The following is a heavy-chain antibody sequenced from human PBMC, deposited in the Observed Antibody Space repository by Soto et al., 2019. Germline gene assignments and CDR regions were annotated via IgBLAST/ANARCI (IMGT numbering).Heavy chain of an antibody. CDR3: SRDGGDQYYYDSSGYYSPSDY. D-gene: IGHD3-22*01. J-gene: IGHJ4*02. Sequence: ASVKVSCKASGYTFTSYGISWVRQAPGQGLEWMGRISAYNGNTNYAQKLQGGVTMTTDTSTSTAYMELRSLRFDDTAVYFCSRDGGDQYYYDSSGYYSPSDYWGQGTLVTVS. CDR1: GYTFTSYG. CDR2: ISAYNGNT. V-gene: IGHV1-18*01.